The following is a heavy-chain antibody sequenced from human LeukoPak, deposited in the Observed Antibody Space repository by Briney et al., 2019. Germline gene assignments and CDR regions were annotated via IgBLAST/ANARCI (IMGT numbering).Heavy chain of an antibody. Sequence: GESLKISCKGSGYRFNSYLIGWVRQIPGKGLEWMGIIYPADSDTRYSPSFQGQLPISADKSIGTAYLQWSSLMASDTAVYYCARLYYFASGSQGPFDYWGQGTLVTVSS. J-gene: IGHJ4*02. CDR3: ARLYYFASGSQGPFDY. D-gene: IGHD3-10*01. V-gene: IGHV5-51*01. CDR2: IYPADSDT. CDR1: GYRFNSYL.